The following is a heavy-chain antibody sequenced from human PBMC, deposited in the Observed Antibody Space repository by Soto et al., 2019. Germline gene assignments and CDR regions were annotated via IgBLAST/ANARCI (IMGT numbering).Heavy chain of an antibody. CDR1: GLTFSSFT. J-gene: IGHJ4*02. CDR2: INSNGGSA. CDR3: VTYSGWSLRDFGY. Sequence: GGSLRLSCSASGLTFSSFTMHWVRQAPGKGLEYVSAINSNGGSAYYGDSVKGRFTISRDNPKNTLYLQMSSLRVEDTAVYYCVTYSGWSLRDFGYWGQGTLVTVPS. D-gene: IGHD6-19*01. V-gene: IGHV3-64D*08.